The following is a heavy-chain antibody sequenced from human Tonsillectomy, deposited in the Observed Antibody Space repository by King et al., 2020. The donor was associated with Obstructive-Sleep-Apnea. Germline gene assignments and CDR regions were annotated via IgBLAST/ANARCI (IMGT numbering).Heavy chain of an antibody. CDR3: ARGPSLGEENDY. CDR2: IYYSGST. V-gene: IGHV4-38-2*02. CDR1: GDSITTSYY. Sequence: HVQLQESGPGLVKPSETLSLTCTVSGDSITTSYYWTWIRQPPGKGLEWIGTIYYSGSTYYNPSLKSRVTLSVDTSKNQFSLNLSSVTAADTAVYYCARGPSLGEENDYWGQGTLVTVSS. D-gene: IGHD2-21*01. J-gene: IGHJ4*02.